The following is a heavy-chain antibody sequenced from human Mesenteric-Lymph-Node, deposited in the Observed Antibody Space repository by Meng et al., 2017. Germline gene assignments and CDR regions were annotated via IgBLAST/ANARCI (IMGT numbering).Heavy chain of an antibody. J-gene: IGHJ4*02. V-gene: IGHV3-74*01. Sequence: EVQLVGSGGGLVQPVGSLRLSCAASGFSFSNYWMHWVRQAPGKGLVWVSFINTDGSNTDYADSVKGRFTISRDNAKNTLYLQMNSLRVEDTAIYYCADITAGFWGQGTLVTVSS. CDR1: GFSFSNYW. CDR2: INTDGSNT. D-gene: IGHD3-10*01. CDR3: ADITAGF.